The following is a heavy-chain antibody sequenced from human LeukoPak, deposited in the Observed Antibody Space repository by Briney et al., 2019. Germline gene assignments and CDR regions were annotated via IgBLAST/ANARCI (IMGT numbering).Heavy chain of an antibody. D-gene: IGHD3-22*01. V-gene: IGHV3-30*02. CDR3: AKDYRGYYDRSAWDY. J-gene: IGHJ4*02. Sequence: GGSLRLSCAASGFTFSSYAMHWVRQAPGKGLEWVAFIWYDGSNKDYTDSVKGRFTISRDNAKNRLHLQMNSLRAEDTAVYYCAKDYRGYYDRSAWDYWGQGTLVTVSS. CDR1: GFTFSSYA. CDR2: IWYDGSNK.